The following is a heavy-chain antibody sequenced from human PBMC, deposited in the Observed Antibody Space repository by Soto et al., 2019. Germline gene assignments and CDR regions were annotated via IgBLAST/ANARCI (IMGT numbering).Heavy chain of an antibody. V-gene: IGHV3-23*01. CDR1: GFAFSSYA. CDR3: ARDKYSYAHTTFDY. D-gene: IGHD5-18*01. CDR2: ISGSGGGT. J-gene: IGHJ4*02. Sequence: EVQLLESGGGLVQAGGSLRLSCAASGFAFSSYAMTWVRQAPGKGLEWVSTISGSGGGTYYADSVKGRFTITRDNSKNSLYLQMNSLRDEDTAVYYCARDKYSYAHTTFDYWGQGTLVTVSS.